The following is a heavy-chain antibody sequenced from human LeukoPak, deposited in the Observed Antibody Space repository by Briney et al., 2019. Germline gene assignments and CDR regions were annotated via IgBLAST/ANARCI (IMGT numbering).Heavy chain of an antibody. CDR3: VRGFLNRGPCSSGSCYHWFDP. Sequence: SQTPSLTCAISGDTVSTNSAAWNWIRQSPSRGLEWLGGTYYRSQWNYDYAVSVRSRISIIPDTSKNQFSLQLNSVTPEDTAVYYCVRGFLNRGPCSSGSCYHWFDPWGQGTLVTVSS. D-gene: IGHD2-15*01. V-gene: IGHV6-1*01. CDR2: TYYRSQWNY. J-gene: IGHJ5*02. CDR1: GDTVSTNSAA.